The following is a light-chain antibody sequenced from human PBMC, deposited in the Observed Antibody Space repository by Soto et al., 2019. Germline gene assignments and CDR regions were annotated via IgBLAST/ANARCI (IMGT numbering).Light chain of an antibody. Sequence: DIQMTQSPSTLSASVGDRVTITCRASRSISSWLAWYQQKPGKAPKLLIYDASSLESGVPSRFSGSGSGTEFTLTISSLQPDDFASYTCQQYNSYPGAFGQGTKVDIK. CDR3: QQYNSYPGA. CDR1: RSISSW. J-gene: IGKJ1*01. CDR2: DAS. V-gene: IGKV1-5*01.